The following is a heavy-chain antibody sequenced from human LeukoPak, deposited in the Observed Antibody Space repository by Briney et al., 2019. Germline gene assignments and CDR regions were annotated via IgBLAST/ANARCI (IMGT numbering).Heavy chain of an antibody. Sequence: QTGGSLRLSCAASGFTFSSYGMHWVRQAPGKGLEWVAVIWYDGSNKYYADSVKGRFTISRDNSENTLYLQMNSLRAEDTAVYYCARGRDFYDSSGHIDYWGQGTLVTVSS. CDR3: ARGRDFYDSSGHIDY. J-gene: IGHJ4*02. D-gene: IGHD3-22*01. V-gene: IGHV3-33*01. CDR1: GFTFSSYG. CDR2: IWYDGSNK.